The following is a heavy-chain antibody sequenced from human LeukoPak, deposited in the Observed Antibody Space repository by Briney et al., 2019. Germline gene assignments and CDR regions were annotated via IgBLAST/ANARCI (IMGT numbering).Heavy chain of an antibody. V-gene: IGHV3-15*01. CDR3: TTDQRYYDFWSGYYGYYGMDV. Sequence: PGGSLRLSCAASGFTFSSYAMSWVRQAPGKGLEWVGRIKGKTDGGTTDYAAPVKGRFTISRDDSKNTLYLQMNSLKTEDTAVYYCTTDQRYYDFWSGYYGYYGMDVWGQGTTVTVSS. J-gene: IGHJ6*02. CDR2: IKGKTDGGTT. D-gene: IGHD3-3*01. CDR1: GFTFSSYA.